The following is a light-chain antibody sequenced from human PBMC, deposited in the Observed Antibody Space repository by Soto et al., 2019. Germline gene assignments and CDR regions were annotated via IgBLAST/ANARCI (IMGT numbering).Light chain of an antibody. CDR1: QSISSW. V-gene: IGKV1-5*03. J-gene: IGKJ2*01. CDR2: KAS. Sequence: DIQMTQSPSTLSASVGDRVTITCRASQSISSWLAWYQQKPGKAPKLLIYKASSLEGGVPSRFSGSGSGTDFTLTISSLRPDDFATYYCQHYNNYPYTFGQGTKLEIK. CDR3: QHYNNYPYT.